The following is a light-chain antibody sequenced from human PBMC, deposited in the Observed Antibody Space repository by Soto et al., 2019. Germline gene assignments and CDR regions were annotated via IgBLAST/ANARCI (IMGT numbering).Light chain of an antibody. CDR3: QQYNNWPSIT. V-gene: IGKV3-15*01. Sequence: EIVMTQSPATLSVSPGERAPLSCRASQSVSSNLAWYQQKPGQAPRLLIYGASTRATGIPARFSGSGSGTEFTLTISSLQSEDFAVYYCQQYNNWPSITFGQGTRLEI. CDR1: QSVSSN. CDR2: GAS. J-gene: IGKJ5*01.